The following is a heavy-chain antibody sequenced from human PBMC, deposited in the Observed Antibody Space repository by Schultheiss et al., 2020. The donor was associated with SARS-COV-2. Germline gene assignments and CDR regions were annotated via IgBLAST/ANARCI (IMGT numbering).Heavy chain of an antibody. J-gene: IGHJ5*02. CDR1: GYTFTSYA. CDR2: IIPIFGTA. V-gene: IGHV1-69*13. D-gene: IGHD3-3*01. CDR3: ARVVSIFGVVQREDWFDP. Sequence: SVKVSCKASGYTFTSYAISWVRQAPGQGLEWMGGIIPIFGTANYAQKFQGRVTITADESTSTAYMELSSLRSEDTAVYYCARVVSIFGVVQREDWFDPWGQGTLVTVSS.